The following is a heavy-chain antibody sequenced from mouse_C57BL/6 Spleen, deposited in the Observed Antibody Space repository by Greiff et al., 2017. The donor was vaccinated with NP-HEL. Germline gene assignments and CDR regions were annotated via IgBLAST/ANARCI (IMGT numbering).Heavy chain of an antibody. D-gene: IGHD2-2*01. J-gene: IGHJ2*01. CDR3: ARSGPMVTFDY. V-gene: IGHV1-55*01. Sequence: QVQLQQPGAELVKPGASVKMSCRASGYTFTSYWITWVKQRPGQGLEWIGDIYPGSGGTNYNEKFKSKATLTVDTSSSTAYMQLSSLTSEDSAVYYCARSGPMVTFDYGGQGTTLTVSS. CDR1: GYTFTSYW. CDR2: IYPGSGGT.